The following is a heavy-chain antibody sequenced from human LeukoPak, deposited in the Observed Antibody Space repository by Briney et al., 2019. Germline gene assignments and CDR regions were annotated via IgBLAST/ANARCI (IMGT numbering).Heavy chain of an antibody. CDR2: IYYSGST. V-gene: IGHV4-39*07. D-gene: IGHD5-18*01. CDR3: ARVAGTAMAHWYFDL. J-gene: IGHJ2*01. Sequence: PSETLSLTCTVSGGSISSSNHYWGWIRQPPGKGLEWIGTIYYSGSTYYNPSLKSRVTISVDTSKNQFSLKLSSVTAADTAVYYCARVAGTAMAHWYFDLWGRGTLVTVSS. CDR1: GGSISSSNHY.